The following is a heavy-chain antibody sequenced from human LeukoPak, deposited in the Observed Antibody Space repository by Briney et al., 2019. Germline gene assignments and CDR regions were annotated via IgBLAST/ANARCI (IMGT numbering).Heavy chain of an antibody. D-gene: IGHD1-26*01. J-gene: IGHJ4*02. V-gene: IGHV4-59*01. CDR3: PRGVVGATGGVFDY. CDR2: IYYSGST. CDR1: GGTMGTYY. Sequence: PSETLSLTCSVSGGTMGTYYWTWVRQPPGKGLEWIGYIYYSGSTNYNPSLKSRVTISVDTSKNQFSLKLSSVTAADTAVYYCPRGVVGATGGVFDYWGQGTLVTVSS.